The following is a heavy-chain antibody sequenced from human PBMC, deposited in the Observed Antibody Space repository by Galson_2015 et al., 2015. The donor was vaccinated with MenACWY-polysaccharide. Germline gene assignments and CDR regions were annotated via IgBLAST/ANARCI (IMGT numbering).Heavy chain of an antibody. V-gene: IGHV3-48*01. D-gene: IGHD6-13*01. CDR1: GFTFSNYW. J-gene: IGHJ5*02. Sequence: SLRLSCAASGFTFSNYWMTWARQAPGKGLEWVSYITSSSTTIYYADSVKGRFTISRDNAKSSLYLQMNSLRAEDTAVYYCARHVAATGTNWFDPWGQGTLVTVSS. CDR2: ITSSSTTI. CDR3: ARHVAATGTNWFDP.